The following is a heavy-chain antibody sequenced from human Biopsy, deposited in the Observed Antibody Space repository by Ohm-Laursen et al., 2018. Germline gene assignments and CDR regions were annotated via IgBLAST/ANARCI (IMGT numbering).Heavy chain of an antibody. V-gene: IGHV1-18*01. CDR3: ARVALPLYLDN. CDR2: ISRYNGNT. D-gene: IGHD2-21*01. J-gene: IGHJ4*02. Sequence: SVKVSCKPSGYSFNNYGINWVRQAPGQGLEWMGRISRYNGNTKYAQKFQGRVTMTTDTSTSAVYMEVRSLRSDDTAVYYCARVALPLYLDNWGQGTRVTVSS. CDR1: GYSFNNYG.